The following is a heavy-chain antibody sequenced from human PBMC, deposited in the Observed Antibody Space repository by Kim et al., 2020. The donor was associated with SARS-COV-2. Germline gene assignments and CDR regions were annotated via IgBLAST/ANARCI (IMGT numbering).Heavy chain of an antibody. V-gene: IGHV3-74*01. D-gene: IGHD5-18*01. Sequence: GGSLRLSCTASGFTFSGYWMHWVRQAPGKGLKWVSRMKSDGSTISYADSVKGRFTISRDNAKNTLYLQMNSLSAEDTAVYYCARGAWGYSYGPFEYWGQGTLVTVSS. J-gene: IGHJ4*02. CDR2: MKSDGSTI. CDR1: GFTFSGYW. CDR3: ARGAWGYSYGPFEY.